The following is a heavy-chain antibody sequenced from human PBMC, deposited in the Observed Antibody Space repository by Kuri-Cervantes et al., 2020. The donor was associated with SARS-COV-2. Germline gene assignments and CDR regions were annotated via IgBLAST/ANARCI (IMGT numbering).Heavy chain of an antibody. J-gene: IGHJ6*02. CDR1: GFTFSSYS. V-gene: IGHV3-21*01. Sequence: GESLKISCAASGFTFSSYSMNWVRQAPGKGLEWVSSISSSSSYIYYADSVKGRFTISRDNAKNSLYLQMNSLRAEDTAVYYCAKSFLSPGYDSSGFEAGMDVWGQGTTVTVSS. D-gene: IGHD3-22*01. CDR3: AKSFLSPGYDSSGFEAGMDV. CDR2: ISSSSSYI.